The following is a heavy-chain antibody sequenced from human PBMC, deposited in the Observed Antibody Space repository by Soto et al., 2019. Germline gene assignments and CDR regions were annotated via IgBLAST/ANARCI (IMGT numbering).Heavy chain of an antibody. Sequence: PSETLSLTCTISGGSISSSSYYWAWIRRPPGKGLEWIAYIYYSGNTYYNPSLKSRVTLSVDTSKNQFSVKLSSVTAADTAVYYCARLFGSGGYYLEHWGQGTLVTVSS. D-gene: IGHD3-10*01. CDR1: GGSISSSSYY. V-gene: IGHV4-39*01. J-gene: IGHJ4*02. CDR3: ARLFGSGGYYLEH. CDR2: IYYSGNT.